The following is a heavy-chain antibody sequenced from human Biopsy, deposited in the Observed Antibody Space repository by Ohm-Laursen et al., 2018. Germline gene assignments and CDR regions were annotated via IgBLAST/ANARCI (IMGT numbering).Heavy chain of an antibody. CDR2: VYFTGST. CDR1: GDSIRSYY. CDR3: ARDRRGDSYMDV. J-gene: IGHJ6*02. Sequence: SDTLSLTCTVSGDSIRSYYWSWIRQTPKKGLEWIGHVYFTGSTNFNPSLKSRVTISVDTSRVRFSLTLSSVTAADTAIYYCARDRRGDSYMDVWGQGTTVTVSS. V-gene: IGHV4-59*01. D-gene: IGHD2-15*01.